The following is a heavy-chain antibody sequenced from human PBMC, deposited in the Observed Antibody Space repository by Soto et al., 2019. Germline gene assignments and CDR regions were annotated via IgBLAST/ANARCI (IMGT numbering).Heavy chain of an antibody. J-gene: IGHJ6*02. CDR1: GGSFSGYY. CDR3: ARGGRITIFGVVTSYYYYGMDV. Sequence: SETLSLTCAVYGGSFSGYYWSWIRQPPGKGLEWIGEINHSGSTNYNPSLKSRVTISVDTSKNQFSLKLSSVTAADTAVYYCARGGRITIFGVVTSYYYYGMDVSGQGPTVTVFS. CDR2: INHSGST. D-gene: IGHD3-3*01. V-gene: IGHV4-34*01.